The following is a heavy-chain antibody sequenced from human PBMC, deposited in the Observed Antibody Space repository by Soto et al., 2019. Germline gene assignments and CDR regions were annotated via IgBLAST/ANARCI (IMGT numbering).Heavy chain of an antibody. CDR2: ISSSSSYI. D-gene: IGHD6-13*01. CDR1: GFTLSSYM. CDR3: ARTPGIAAPYYGMDV. V-gene: IGHV3-21*01. J-gene: IGHJ6*02. Sequence: GGSLRLSCAASGFTLSSYMMNWVRQAPGQGLEWVSSISSSSSYIYYADSVKGRFTISRDNAKNSLYLQMNSLRAEDTAVYYCARTPGIAAPYYGMDVWGQGTTVTVSS.